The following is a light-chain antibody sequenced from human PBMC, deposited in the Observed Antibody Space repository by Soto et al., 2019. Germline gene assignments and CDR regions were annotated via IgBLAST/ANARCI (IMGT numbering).Light chain of an antibody. CDR1: SSDVDDYRY. Sequence: QSVLAQPRSVSGSPGQLLTISCTGTSSDVDDYRYVSWYQQYPGKAPKLVIYDGTKRPSGVPDRFSGSNSGNTASLTIPGLQAEDEADYYCCSYVTTPEIFGTGTKVTVL. CDR3: CSYVTTPEI. J-gene: IGLJ1*01. V-gene: IGLV2-11*01. CDR2: DGT.